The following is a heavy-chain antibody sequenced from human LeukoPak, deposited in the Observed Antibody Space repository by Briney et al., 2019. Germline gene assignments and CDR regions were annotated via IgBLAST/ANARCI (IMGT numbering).Heavy chain of an antibody. CDR1: GGTFSSYA. V-gene: IGHV1-69*06. D-gene: IGHD1-1*01. Sequence: EASVKVSCKASGGTFSSYAISWVRQAPGQGLEWMGGIIPIFGTANYAQKFQGRVTITADKSTSTAYMELSSLRSEDTAVYYCARVTTTDHWGSRFDPWGQGTLVTVSS. J-gene: IGHJ5*02. CDR3: ARVTTTDHWGSRFDP. CDR2: IIPIFGTA.